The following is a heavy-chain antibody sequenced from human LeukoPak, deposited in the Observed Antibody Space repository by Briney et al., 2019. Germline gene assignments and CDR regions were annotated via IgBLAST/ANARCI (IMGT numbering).Heavy chain of an antibody. CDR1: GGSISSYY. CDR2: IYYSGRT. D-gene: IGHD3-3*01. V-gene: IGHV4-59*08. CDR3: ARGHYDFWSGYYLPQPYYFDY. J-gene: IGHJ4*02. Sequence: SETLSLTCTVSGGSISSYYWSWIRQPPGKGLEWNGYIYYSGRTNYNPYLKSRVTISVDTSKNQSSLRLNSVTAADTAMYYCARGHYDFWSGYYLPQPYYFDYWGQGTLVTVSS.